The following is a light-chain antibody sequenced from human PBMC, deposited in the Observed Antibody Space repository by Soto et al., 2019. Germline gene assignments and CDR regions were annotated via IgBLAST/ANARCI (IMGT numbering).Light chain of an antibody. CDR2: GAS. V-gene: IGKV3-20*01. CDR1: QSVSSSY. J-gene: IGKJ5*01. CDR3: QQYGSSST. Sequence: EIVLTQSPGTLSLSPGERATLSCRAGQSVSSSYLAWYHQKPGQAPRLLIYGASTRPTGIPDRFSGSGSGTDFTLTISRLEPEDFAVYYCQQYGSSSTFGQGTRLEIK.